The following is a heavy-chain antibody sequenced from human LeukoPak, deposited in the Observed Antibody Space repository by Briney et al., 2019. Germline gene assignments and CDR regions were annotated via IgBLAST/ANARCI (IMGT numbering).Heavy chain of an antibody. D-gene: IGHD3-22*01. J-gene: IGHJ2*01. V-gene: IGHV4-59*08. CDR2: IYYSGST. Sequence: SETLSLTCTVSGGSISSYYWSWIRQPPGKGLEWIGYIYYSGSTNYSPSLKSRVTISGDTSKNQFSLKLSSVTAADTAVYYCARLDYYDSSDETFDLWGRGTLVTVSS. CDR1: GGSISSYY. CDR3: ARLDYYDSSDETFDL.